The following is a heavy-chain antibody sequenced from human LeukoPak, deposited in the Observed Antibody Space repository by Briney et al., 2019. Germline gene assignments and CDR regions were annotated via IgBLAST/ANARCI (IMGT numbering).Heavy chain of an antibody. CDR3: AKDLSYAFDY. V-gene: IGHV3-23*01. CDR1: GFTFSSYA. J-gene: IGHJ4*02. D-gene: IGHD3-16*01. Sequence: GGSLRLSCAASGFTFSSYAMSWVRQAPGKGLEWVSALSGSGGSTYYADSVKGRFTISRDNSKNTLCLQMNSLRAEDTAVYYCAKDLSYAFDYWGQGTLVTVSS. CDR2: LSGSGGST.